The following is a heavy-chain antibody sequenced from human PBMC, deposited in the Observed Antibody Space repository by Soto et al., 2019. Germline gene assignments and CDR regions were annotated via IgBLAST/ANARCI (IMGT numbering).Heavy chain of an antibody. CDR2: IYWDGDK. D-gene: IGHD3-16*02. CDR3: ARLMITYGGVVADDAFDF. J-gene: IGHJ3*01. V-gene: IGHV2-5*02. CDR1: GFSLSDTNVG. Sequence: QITLTESGPTLMKPTQPLPLTCTFSGFSLSDTNVGVAWIRQPPVEALEWLAVIYWDGDKGYSPSLSSRLTVTKGTSENQVLLQMTSVDPVDTATYFCARLMITYGGVVADDAFDFWGQGTMVTLS.